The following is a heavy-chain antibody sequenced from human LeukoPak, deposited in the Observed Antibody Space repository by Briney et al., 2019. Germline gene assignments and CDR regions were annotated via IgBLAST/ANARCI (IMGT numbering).Heavy chain of an antibody. CDR3: ARGHDYGDYEPILFDY. D-gene: IGHD4-17*01. J-gene: IGHJ4*02. V-gene: IGHV1-8*01. CDR1: GYTFTSYD. CDR2: MNPNSGNT. Sequence: ASVKVSCKASGYTFTSYDINWVRQATGQGLEWMGWMNPNSGNTGYAQKFQGRVTMTRDTSTSTVYMELSSLRSEDTAVYYCARGHDYGDYEPILFDYWGQGTLVTVSS.